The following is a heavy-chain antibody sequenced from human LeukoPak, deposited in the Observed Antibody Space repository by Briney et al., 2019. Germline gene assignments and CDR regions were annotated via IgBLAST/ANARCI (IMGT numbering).Heavy chain of an antibody. CDR2: MNPNSGNT. CDR1: GYTFTSYD. D-gene: IGHD3-9*01. J-gene: IGHJ4*02. CDR3: ARGGILTGYHAADY. V-gene: IGHV1-8*01. Sequence: ASVTVSCKASGYTFTSYDINWVRQAAGQGREWMGWMNPNSGNTGYAQKFQGRVAMTRNTSISTAYMELSSLRSEDTAVYYCARGGILTGYHAADYWGQGTLVTVSS.